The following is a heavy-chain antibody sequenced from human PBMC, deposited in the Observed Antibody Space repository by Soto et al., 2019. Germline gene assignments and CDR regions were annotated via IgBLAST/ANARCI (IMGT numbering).Heavy chain of an antibody. J-gene: IGHJ6*02. CDR3: ARDGHGMDV. CDR2: IFFTGSA. V-gene: IGHV4-61*01. Sequence: SETLSLTCTVSGGSVSTGSYDWSWIRQPPGKGLEWSGKIFFTGSAHYNPSLRNRVTMSVDTSKDQFSLTLTSVTAADTAVYYCARDGHGMDVWGQGTTVPVS. CDR1: GGSVSTGSYD.